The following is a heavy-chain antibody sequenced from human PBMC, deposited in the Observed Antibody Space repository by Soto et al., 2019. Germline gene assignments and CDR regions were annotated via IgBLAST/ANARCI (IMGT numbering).Heavy chain of an antibody. J-gene: IGHJ6*03. D-gene: IGHD3-9*01. Sequence: SVKVCCKASGYTFTSYYMHWVRQAPGQGLEWMGIINPSGGSTSYAQKFQGRVTMTRDTSTSTVYMELSSLRSEDTAVYYCARDDVLRYFDWLNGTYYYYYMDVWG. V-gene: IGHV1-46*03. CDR2: INPSGGST. CDR3: ARDDVLRYFDWLNGTYYYYYMDV. CDR1: GYTFTSYY.